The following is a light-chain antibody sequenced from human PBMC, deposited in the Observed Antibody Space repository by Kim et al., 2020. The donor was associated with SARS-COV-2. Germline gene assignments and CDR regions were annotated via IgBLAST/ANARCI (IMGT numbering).Light chain of an antibody. V-gene: IGLV2-14*01. CDR3: SSYTSSSRV. CDR2: DVS. CDR1: SSDVGGYNY. Sequence: QSVLTQPASVSGSPGQSITISCTGTSSDVGGYNYVSWYQQHQGKAPKLMIYDVSKRPSGVSNRFSGSKSGNTASLTISGLQAEDEADYYCSSYTSSSRVFGGGTQLTV. J-gene: IGLJ7*01.